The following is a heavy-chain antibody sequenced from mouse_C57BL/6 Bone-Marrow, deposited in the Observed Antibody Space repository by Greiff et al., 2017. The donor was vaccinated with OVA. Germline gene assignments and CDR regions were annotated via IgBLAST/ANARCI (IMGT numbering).Heavy chain of an antibody. Sequence: VQLQQSGPELVKPGASVKISCKASGYTFTDYYMNWVKQSPGKSLEWIGDINPNNGGTSYNQKFKGKATLTVDKSSSTAYMELRSLTSEDSAVYYCARKGSQGYWGQGTTLTVSS. CDR1: GYTFTDYY. CDR3: ARKGSQGY. J-gene: IGHJ2*01. CDR2: INPNNGGT. V-gene: IGHV1-26*01.